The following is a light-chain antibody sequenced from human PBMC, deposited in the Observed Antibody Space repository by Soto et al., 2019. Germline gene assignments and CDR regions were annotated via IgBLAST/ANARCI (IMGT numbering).Light chain of an antibody. CDR1: QSVSRY. Sequence: EIVLTQSPATLSLSPGERATLSCRASQSVSRYLAWYQQKPGQAPRLLIYDASNRATGIPARFSGSGSGTDFTLTISSLEPEDFAVYYCQQRSHWPITFGQGTRLEIK. V-gene: IGKV3-11*01. CDR3: QQRSHWPIT. J-gene: IGKJ5*01. CDR2: DAS.